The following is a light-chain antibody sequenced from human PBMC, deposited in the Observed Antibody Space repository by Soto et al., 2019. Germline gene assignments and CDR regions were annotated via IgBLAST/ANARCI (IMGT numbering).Light chain of an antibody. Sequence: NFMLTQPHSVSESPGKTVTISCTRSSGSIASNYVQWYQQRPGSAPTTVIYEDNQRPSGVPDRFSGSIDSSSNSASLTISGLKTEDEADYYCQSYDSILVVFGGGTKLTVL. CDR3: QSYDSILVV. J-gene: IGLJ2*01. CDR2: EDN. CDR1: SGSIASNY. V-gene: IGLV6-57*04.